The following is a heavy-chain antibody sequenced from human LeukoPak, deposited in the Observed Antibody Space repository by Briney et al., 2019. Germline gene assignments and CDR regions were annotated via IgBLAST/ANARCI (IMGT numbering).Heavy chain of an antibody. J-gene: IGHJ4*02. Sequence: GGSLRLSCAASGFTFDDYAMHWVRQAPGKGLEWVSGISWNSGSIGYADSVKGRFTISRDNAKNSLYLQMNSLRAEDTALYYCAKAPGAYYYDSSGYLDYWGQGTLVTVSS. V-gene: IGHV3-9*01. CDR1: GFTFDDYA. CDR2: ISWNSGSI. D-gene: IGHD3-22*01. CDR3: AKAPGAYYYDSSGYLDY.